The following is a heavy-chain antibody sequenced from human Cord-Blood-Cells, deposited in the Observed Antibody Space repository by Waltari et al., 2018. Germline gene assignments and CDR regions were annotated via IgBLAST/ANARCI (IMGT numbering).Heavy chain of an antibody. Sequence: QVQLQQWGAGLFKPSETLPLTCAVYGGSFSGYYWSWIRQPPGKRLEWIGEINHSGSTNYNPSLKSQVTISVDTSKNQFSLKLSSVTAADTAVYYCARPGEEGTNWYFDLWGRGTLVTVSS. CDR1: GGSFSGYY. J-gene: IGHJ2*01. D-gene: IGHD3-10*01. CDR2: INHSGST. CDR3: ARPGEEGTNWYFDL. V-gene: IGHV4-34*01.